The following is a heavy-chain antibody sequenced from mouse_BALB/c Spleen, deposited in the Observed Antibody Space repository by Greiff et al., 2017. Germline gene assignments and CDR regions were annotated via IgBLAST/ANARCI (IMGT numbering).Heavy chain of an antibody. V-gene: IGHV1-67*01. Sequence: QVQLQQSGPELVRPGVSVKISCKGSGYTFTDYAMHWVKQSHAKSLEWIGVISTYYGNTNYNQKFKGKATMTVDKSSSTAYMELARLTSEDSAIYYCARNYYRYEYYAMDYWGQGTSVTVSS. CDR2: ISTYYGNT. CDR1: GYTFTDYA. D-gene: IGHD2-14*01. J-gene: IGHJ4*01. CDR3: ARNYYRYEYYAMDY.